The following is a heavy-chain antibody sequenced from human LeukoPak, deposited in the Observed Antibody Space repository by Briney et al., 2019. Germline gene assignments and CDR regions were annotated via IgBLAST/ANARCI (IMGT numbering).Heavy chain of an antibody. V-gene: IGHV4-30-4*08. CDR3: AREGNEWELHGDAFDI. D-gene: IGHD1-26*01. J-gene: IGHJ3*02. CDR1: GGSISSGDYY. Sequence: SQTLSLTCSVSGGSISSGDYYWPWLRQPPGTGLEWIGYIYYSGSTYYNPSLKSRVTISVDTSKNQFSLKLSSVTAADTAVYYCAREGNEWELHGDAFDIWGQGTMVTVSS. CDR2: IYYSGST.